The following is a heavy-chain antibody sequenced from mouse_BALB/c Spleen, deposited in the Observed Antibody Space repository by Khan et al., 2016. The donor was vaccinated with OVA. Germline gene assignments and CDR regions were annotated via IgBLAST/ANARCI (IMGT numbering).Heavy chain of an antibody. Sequence: EVQLQESGPGLVKPSQSLSLTCTVTGYSITSGYGWNWIRQFPGNKLEWMGNISYSGSNNYNPSLKSRFTITRDTSKNQFFLQLNSVTTEDTATYYCARTARIKYWGQGTTLTVSS. CDR3: ARTARIKY. CDR2: ISYSGSN. D-gene: IGHD1-2*01. CDR1: GYSITSGYG. J-gene: IGHJ2*01. V-gene: IGHV3-2*02.